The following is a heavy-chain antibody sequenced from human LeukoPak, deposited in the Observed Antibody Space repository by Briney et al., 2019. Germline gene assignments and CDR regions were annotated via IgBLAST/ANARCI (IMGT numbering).Heavy chain of an antibody. Sequence: PSETLSLTCTVSGGSISSYDWSWIRQPAGKGLEWIGRTYTSGSTNYNPSLKSRVTMSVDMSKNQFSLKLSSMISAATAADYCARVRSSWYQDWYFDLWGRGTLVTVPS. J-gene: IGHJ2*01. CDR1: GGSISSYD. D-gene: IGHD6-13*01. CDR3: ARVRSSWYQDWYFDL. CDR2: TYTSGST. V-gene: IGHV4-4*07.